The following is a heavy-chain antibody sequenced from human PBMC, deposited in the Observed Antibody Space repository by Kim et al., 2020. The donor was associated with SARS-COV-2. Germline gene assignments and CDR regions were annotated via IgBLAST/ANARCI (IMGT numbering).Heavy chain of an antibody. Sequence: SVKVSCKASGGTFSSYAINWVRQAPGQGLEWMGGIIPIFGTANYAQKFQGRVTITADESTSTAYMELSSLRSEDTAVYYCARDLKNYYDSSGYYAFDIWGQGTMVTVSS. V-gene: IGHV1-69*13. J-gene: IGHJ3*02. D-gene: IGHD3-22*01. CDR3: ARDLKNYYDSSGYYAFDI. CDR1: GGTFSSYA. CDR2: IIPIFGTA.